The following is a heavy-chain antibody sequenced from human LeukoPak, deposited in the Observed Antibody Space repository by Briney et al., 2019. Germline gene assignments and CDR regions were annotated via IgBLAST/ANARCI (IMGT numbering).Heavy chain of an antibody. D-gene: IGHD6-6*01. CDR3: ARISSSYDYDY. CDR2: ISSNGGST. CDR1: GFTFRSYG. V-gene: IGHV3-64*01. Sequence: GGSLRLSFAASGFTFRSYGMHWVRQAPGKGLEYVAAISSNGGSTDYANSVKGRFTISRDNSKNTLYLQMGSLRAEDMAVYYCARISSSYDYDYWGQGTLVTVSS. J-gene: IGHJ4*02.